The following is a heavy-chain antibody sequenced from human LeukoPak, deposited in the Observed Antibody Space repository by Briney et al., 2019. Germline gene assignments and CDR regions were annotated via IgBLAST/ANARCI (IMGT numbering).Heavy chain of an antibody. V-gene: IGHV3-23*01. CDR3: ARGAYDYNALFDH. CDR1: GFTFSSYA. D-gene: IGHD3-10*01. CDR2: ISGSGGST. J-gene: IGHJ4*02. Sequence: GGSLRLSCAASGFTFSSYAMSWVRQAPGKGLEWVSAISGSGGSTYYADSVKGRFTISRDNAKNSLYLQMNSLRAEDTAVYYCARGAYDYNALFDHWGQGTLVTVSS.